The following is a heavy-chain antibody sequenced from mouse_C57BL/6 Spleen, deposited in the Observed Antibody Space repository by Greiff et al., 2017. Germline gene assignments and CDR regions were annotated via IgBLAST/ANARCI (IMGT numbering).Heavy chain of an antibody. J-gene: IGHJ4*01. V-gene: IGHV1-69*01. CDR3: ARSLGYPYYYGMDY. CDR1: GYTFTSYW. D-gene: IGHD2-2*01. CDR2: IDPSDSYT. Sequence: QVQLQQPGAELVMPGASVKLSCKASGYTFTSYWMHWVKQRPGQGLEWIGEIDPSDSYTNYNQKFKGKSTLTVDKSSSTAYMQLSSLTSEDSAVYYCARSLGYPYYYGMDYWGQGTSVTVSS.